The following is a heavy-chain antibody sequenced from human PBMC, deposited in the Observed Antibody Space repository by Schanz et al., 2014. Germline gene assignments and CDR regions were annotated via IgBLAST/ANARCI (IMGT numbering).Heavy chain of an antibody. CDR1: GFTFSSYD. CDR2: LWHDGSKK. Sequence: VQLLESGGDLVQPGGSLRLSCVASGFTFSSYDVFWVRQAPGKGLEWVAILWHDGSKKYYADSVKGRFTVSRDNSKNTLYLQLNSLRAEDTAVYYCARDFHGYGPHLDYWGQGSLVTVSS. D-gene: IGHD5-12*01. V-gene: IGHV3-30*02. CDR3: ARDFHGYGPHLDY. J-gene: IGHJ4*02.